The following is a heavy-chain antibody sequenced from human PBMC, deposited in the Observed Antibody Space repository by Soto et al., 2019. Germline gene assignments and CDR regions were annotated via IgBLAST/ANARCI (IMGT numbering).Heavy chain of an antibody. CDR2: INPSGGST. CDR3: ASPMGGQWLVFFM. Sequence: QVQLVQSGAEVKKPGASVKVSCKASGYTFTSYYMHWVRQAPGQGLEWMGIINPSGGSTSYAQKFQGRVTMTRDTSTSTVYMELSSLRSEDTAVYYCASPMGGQWLVFFMWGQGTLVTVSS. D-gene: IGHD6-19*01. CDR1: GYTFTSYY. V-gene: IGHV1-46*01. J-gene: IGHJ4*02.